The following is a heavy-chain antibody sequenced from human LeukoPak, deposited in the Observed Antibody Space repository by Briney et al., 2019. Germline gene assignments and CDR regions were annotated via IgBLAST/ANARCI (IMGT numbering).Heavy chain of an antibody. CDR3: ARVGDGLNDAFDI. Sequence: GASVKVSCKASGYTFTGYYMNWVRQAPGQRLEWMGRINPNNGGTNYAQKFQGRVTMTRDTSITTAYMELSRLRSDDTAVYYCARVGDGLNDAFDIWGQGTMVTVSS. V-gene: IGHV1-2*06. J-gene: IGHJ3*02. CDR2: INPNNGGT. D-gene: IGHD5-24*01. CDR1: GYTFTGYY.